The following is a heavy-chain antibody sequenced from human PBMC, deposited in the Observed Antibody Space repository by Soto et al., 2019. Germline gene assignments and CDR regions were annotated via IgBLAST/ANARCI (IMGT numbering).Heavy chain of an antibody. CDR1: GFTFSSYA. J-gene: IGHJ6*02. CDR3: ARILELREGENYYYGMDV. CDR2: ISYDGSNK. V-gene: IGHV3-30-3*01. Sequence: QVQLVESGGGVVQPGRSLRLSCAASGFTFSSYAMHWVRQAPGKGLEWVAVISYDGSNKYYADSVKGRFTISRDNSKNTLYLQMNSLRAEDRAVYYCARILELREGENYYYGMDVWGQGTTVTVSS. D-gene: IGHD1-7*01.